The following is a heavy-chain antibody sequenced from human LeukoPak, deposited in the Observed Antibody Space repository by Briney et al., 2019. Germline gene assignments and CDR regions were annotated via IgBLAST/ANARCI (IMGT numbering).Heavy chain of an antibody. Sequence: ASVKVSCKASGYTFTSYDINWERQATGQGLEWMGWMNPNSGNTGYAQKFQGRVTMTRNTSISTAYMELSSLRPEDTAVYYCARGRLRLRTTGRYYFDYWGQGTLVTVSS. D-gene: IGHD5-12*01. V-gene: IGHV1-8*01. CDR2: MNPNSGNT. CDR1: GYTFTSYD. CDR3: ARGRLRLRTTGRYYFDY. J-gene: IGHJ4*02.